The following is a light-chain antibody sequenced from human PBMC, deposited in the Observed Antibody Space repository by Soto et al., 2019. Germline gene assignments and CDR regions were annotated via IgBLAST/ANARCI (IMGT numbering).Light chain of an antibody. CDR3: SSYTSSSTSYV. CDR1: SSDVGGYNY. CDR2: DVS. V-gene: IGLV2-14*01. J-gene: IGLJ1*01. Sequence: QSVLTQPASVSGSPGQSITISCTGTSSDVGGYNYVSWYQQHPGKAPKLMIYDVSNRPSGVSNRFSGSKSGNTASLTISGLQDEDEAAYYCSSYTSSSTSYVFGTGTQLTVL.